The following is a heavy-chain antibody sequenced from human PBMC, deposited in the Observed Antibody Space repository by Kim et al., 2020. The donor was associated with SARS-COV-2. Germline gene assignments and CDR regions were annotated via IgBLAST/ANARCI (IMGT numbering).Heavy chain of an antibody. Sequence: EGSLRLSCTASGFTFSSYLMHWVRQAPGKGLVWVSRTEPDGSRTTYADSVRGRFTVSRDNAKNTLYLQMNSLTAEDTAIYYCARDFDWLLYDYWGQGTLV. CDR1: GFTFSSYL. CDR2: TEPDGSRT. V-gene: IGHV3-74*01. CDR3: ARDFDWLLYDY. J-gene: IGHJ4*02. D-gene: IGHD3-9*01.